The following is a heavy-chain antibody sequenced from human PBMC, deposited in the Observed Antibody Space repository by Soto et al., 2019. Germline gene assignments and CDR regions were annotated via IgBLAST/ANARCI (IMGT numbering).Heavy chain of an antibody. V-gene: IGHV1-18*01. CDR3: AREGPAPYYYYGMDV. CDR1: GYSFTTYG. J-gene: IGHJ6*02. Sequence: QVQLVQSRGEVKKPGASVKVSCKTSGYSFTTYGISWVRQAPGQGLEWMGWISGYNGNTNYAQKLKGRLTMTTDTSTSPAYMELRSLTSDDTAVDYCAREGPAPYYYYGMDVWGQGSTVTVSS. CDR2: ISGYNGNT.